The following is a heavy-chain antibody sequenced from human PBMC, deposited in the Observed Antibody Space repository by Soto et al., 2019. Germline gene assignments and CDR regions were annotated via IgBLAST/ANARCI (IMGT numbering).Heavy chain of an antibody. CDR3: AREVPSGYCSGGSCNHRLVAY. Sequence: GGSLRLSCAASGFTFSSYGMHWVRQAPGKGLEWVAVIWYDGSNKYYADSVKGRFTISRDNSKNTLYLQMNSLRAEDTAVYYCAREVPSGYCSGGSCNHRLVAYWGQGTLVTVSS. V-gene: IGHV3-33*01. J-gene: IGHJ4*02. CDR2: IWYDGSNK. D-gene: IGHD2-15*01. CDR1: GFTFSSYG.